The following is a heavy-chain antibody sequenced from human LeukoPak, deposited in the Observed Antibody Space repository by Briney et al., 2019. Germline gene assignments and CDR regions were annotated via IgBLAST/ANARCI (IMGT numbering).Heavy chain of an antibody. J-gene: IGHJ6*02. Sequence: SETLFLTCTVPGCSISSYYWSWIRQTAGKGLEWIGRIYTSGSTNYNPSLKSRVTMSVDTYKNQFSLKLSSVTAADTAVYYCARGGSGSYTPNYYGMDVWGQGTTVTVSS. D-gene: IGHD3-10*01. V-gene: IGHV4-4*07. CDR2: IYTSGST. CDR3: ARGGSGSYTPNYYGMDV. CDR1: GCSISSYY.